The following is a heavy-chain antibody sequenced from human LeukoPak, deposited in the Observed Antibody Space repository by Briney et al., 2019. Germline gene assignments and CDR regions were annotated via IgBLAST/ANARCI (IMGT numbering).Heavy chain of an antibody. CDR1: GFTFTSYS. V-gene: IGHV3-48*01. Sequence: PGGSLRLSCAASGFTFTSYSMNWVRQAPGKGLEWVSYISSSSSTTYYADSVKGRFTISRDNSKNTLYLQMNSLRAEDTAVYYCALGAVADLFDPWGQGTLVTVSS. CDR2: ISSSSSTT. D-gene: IGHD6-19*01. J-gene: IGHJ5*02. CDR3: ALGAVADLFDP.